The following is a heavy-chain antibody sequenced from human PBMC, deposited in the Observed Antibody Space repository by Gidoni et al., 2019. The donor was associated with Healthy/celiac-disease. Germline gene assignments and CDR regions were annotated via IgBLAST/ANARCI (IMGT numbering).Heavy chain of an antibody. J-gene: IGHJ3*02. CDR2: ISWNSGSI. V-gene: IGHV3-9*01. D-gene: IGHD3-16*01. CDR1: GFTFDDYA. Sequence: EVQLVESGGGLVQPGRSLRLSFAASGFTFDDYAMHWVRQAPGKGLEWVSGISWNSGSIGYADSVKGRFTISRDNAKNSLYLQMNSLRAEDTALYYCAKASPSPVTTLGVGAFDIWGQGTMVTVSS. CDR3: AKASPSPVTTLGVGAFDI.